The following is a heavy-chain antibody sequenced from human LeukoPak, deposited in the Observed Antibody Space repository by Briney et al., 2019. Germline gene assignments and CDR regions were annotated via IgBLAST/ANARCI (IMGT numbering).Heavy chain of an antibody. D-gene: IGHD3-22*01. V-gene: IGHV1-18*01. CDR3: ARDPPRKSLETYYYDSSGYSRSNY. CDR1: GYTFTSYG. CDR2: ISAYNGNT. J-gene: IGHJ4*02. Sequence: ASVKVSCKASGYTFTSYGISWVRQAPGQGLEWMGWISAYNGNTNYAQKLQGRVTMTTDTSTSTAYMELRSLRSDDTAVYYCARDPPRKSLETYYYDSSGYSRSNYWGQGTLVTVSS.